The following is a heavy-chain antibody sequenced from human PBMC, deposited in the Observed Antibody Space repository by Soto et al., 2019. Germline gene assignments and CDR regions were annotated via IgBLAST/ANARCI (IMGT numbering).Heavy chain of an antibody. CDR3: ARDRSAAAALYYYYYGMDV. Sequence: SETLSLTCTVSGGSVSSGSYYWSWIRQPPGKGLEWIGYIYYSGSTNYNPSLKSRVTISVDTSKNQFSLKLSSVTAADTAVYYCARDRSAAAALYYYYYGMDVWGQGTTVTVSS. CDR1: GGSVSSGSYY. D-gene: IGHD6-13*01. V-gene: IGHV4-61*01. CDR2: IYYSGST. J-gene: IGHJ6*02.